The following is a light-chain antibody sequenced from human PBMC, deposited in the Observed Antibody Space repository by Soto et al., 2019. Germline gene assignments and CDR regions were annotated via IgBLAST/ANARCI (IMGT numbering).Light chain of an antibody. J-gene: IGLJ1*01. CDR2: EVS. CDR3: SSYTRSNPYV. V-gene: IGLV2-14*01. CDR1: SSDVGGYNY. Sequence: QSVLTQPASVSGSPGQSITISCTGTSSDVGGYNYVSWYQQHPGKAPKLIIYEVSNRPSGVSNRFSGSKSGNTASLTISGLQAEDEADYYCSSYTRSNPYVFGTGTKLTVL.